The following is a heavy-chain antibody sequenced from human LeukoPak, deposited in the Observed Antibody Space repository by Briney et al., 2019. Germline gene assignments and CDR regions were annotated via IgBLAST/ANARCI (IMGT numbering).Heavy chain of an antibody. Sequence: GGSLRLSCAASGFTFSSYEMNWVRQAPGKGLEWVSYISSSGSTIYYADSVKGRFTISRDNAKNSLYLQMNSLRAEDTAVYYCARGPFTGYFDLWGRGTLVTVSS. CDR3: ARGPFTGYFDL. J-gene: IGHJ2*01. CDR1: GFTFSSYE. CDR2: ISSSGSTI. V-gene: IGHV3-48*03.